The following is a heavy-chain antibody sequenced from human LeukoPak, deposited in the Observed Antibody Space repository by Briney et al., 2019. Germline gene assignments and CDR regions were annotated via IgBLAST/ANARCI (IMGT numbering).Heavy chain of an antibody. CDR1: GYTFTGFY. CDR3: ARGRRWRGYSSSYCDY. D-gene: IGHD6-13*01. J-gene: IGHJ4*02. V-gene: IGHV1-2*02. CDR2: INPTSGGT. Sequence: ASVKVSCKASGYTFTGFYIHWIRQAPGHGLEWMGWINPTSGGTNYALKFQGRVTMTRDTSIRTAYMELNRLRSDDTAMYYCARGRRWRGYSSSYCDYWGQGTLVTVSS.